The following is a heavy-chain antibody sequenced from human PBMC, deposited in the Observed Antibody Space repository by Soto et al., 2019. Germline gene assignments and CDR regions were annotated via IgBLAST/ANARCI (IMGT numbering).Heavy chain of an antibody. CDR3: ARVSYSSYPRYYHYGMDF. J-gene: IGHJ6*02. V-gene: IGHV4-34*01. CDR1: GGSFSDYS. D-gene: IGHD6-6*01. Sequence: PSETLSLTCAVYGGSFSDYSWSWIRQSPEKGLEWIGHIHNSGSPYNNPSLRSRVTISVDTSKNQFSLKLNSVTAADTAVYYCARVSYSSYPRYYHYGMDFWAQGTTVTVSS. CDR2: IHNSGSP.